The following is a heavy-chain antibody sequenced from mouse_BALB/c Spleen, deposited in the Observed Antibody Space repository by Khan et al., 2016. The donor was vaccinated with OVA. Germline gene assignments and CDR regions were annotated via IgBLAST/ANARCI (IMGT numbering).Heavy chain of an antibody. D-gene: IGHD4-1*01. V-gene: IGHV5-6*02. J-gene: IGHJ3*01. CDR3: ASHLTGSFAY. CDR2: ISSGGDYT. Sequence: EVMLVESGGDLVKPGGSLKLSCAASGFIFSSYSMSWVRRTPDKRLEWVATISSGGDYTYYPDSVKGRFTISRDDAKNTLYLQMSSLKSEDTAMYYCASHLTGSFAYWGQGTLVTVSA. CDR1: GFIFSSYS.